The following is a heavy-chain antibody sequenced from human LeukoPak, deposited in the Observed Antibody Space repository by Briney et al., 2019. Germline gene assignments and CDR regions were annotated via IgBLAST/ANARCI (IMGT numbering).Heavy chain of an antibody. J-gene: IGHJ4*02. CDR3: AGFVRGLPH. V-gene: IGHV3-53*01. Sequence: GGSLRLSCAASGFIVSRDYMSWVRQAPGKGLEWVSVIYDGNTYYADSVKGRFTISRDNSKNALYLQMNSLRAEDTAIYYCAGFVRGLPHWGQGALVTVSS. CDR2: IYDGNT. D-gene: IGHD3-10*01. CDR1: GFIVSRDY.